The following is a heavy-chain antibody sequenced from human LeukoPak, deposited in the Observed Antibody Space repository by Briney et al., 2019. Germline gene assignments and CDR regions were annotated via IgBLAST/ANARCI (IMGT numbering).Heavy chain of an antibody. CDR1: GFTFSSYG. CDR3: AKDLHYNDGRWEFDP. CDR2: IRYDGSNK. D-gene: IGHD5-24*01. V-gene: IGHV3-30*02. J-gene: IGHJ5*02. Sequence: PGGSLRLSCAASGFTFSSYGMHWVRQAPGKGLEWVAFIRYDGSNKYYADSVKGRFTIPKDNSKKMVYLQMNSLRVEDTAIYYCAKDLHYNDGRWEFDPWGQGTLVTVSS.